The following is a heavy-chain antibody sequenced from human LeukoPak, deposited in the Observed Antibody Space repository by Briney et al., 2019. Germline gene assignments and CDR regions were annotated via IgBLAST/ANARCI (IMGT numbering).Heavy chain of an antibody. V-gene: IGHV4-39*01. CDR2: IYYSGST. CDR3: PTLTMVRGVMEYFQH. D-gene: IGHD3-10*01. Sequence: PSETLSLTCTVSGGSISSSSYYWGWIRQPPGKGLEWIGSIYYSGSTYYNPSLKSRVAISVDTSKNQFSLKLSSVTAADTAVYYCPTLTMVRGVMEYFQHWGQGTLVTVSS. J-gene: IGHJ1*01. CDR1: GGSISSSSYY.